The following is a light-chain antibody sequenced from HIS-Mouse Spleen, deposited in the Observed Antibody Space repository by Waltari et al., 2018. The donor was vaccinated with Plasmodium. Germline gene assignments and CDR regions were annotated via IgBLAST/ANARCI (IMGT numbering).Light chain of an antibody. J-gene: IGKJ4*01. CDR2: AAS. V-gene: IGKV1-8*01. CDR1: PGISSY. Sequence: AIRMTQSPSSFSASIGNRVTITCRASPGISSYLAWYQHKPVKAPKLLIYAASTLQSGVPSRFSGSGSGTDFTLTISCLQSEDFATYYCQQYYSYLLTFGGGTKVEIK. CDR3: QQYYSYLLT.